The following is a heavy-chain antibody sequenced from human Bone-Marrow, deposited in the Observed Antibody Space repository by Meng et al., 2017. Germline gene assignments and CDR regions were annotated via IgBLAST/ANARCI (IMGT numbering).Heavy chain of an antibody. CDR2: ISSSGSTI. V-gene: IGHV3-48*03. D-gene: IGHD2-15*01. J-gene: IGHJ6*02. CDR3: ARGGSYCSGGSCYSRPSYYYYYYGMDV. CDR1: GFTFGDYA. Sequence: GESLKISCTASGFTFGDYAMSWVRQAPGKGLEWGSYISSSGSTIYYADSVKGRFTISRDNAKNSLYLQMNSLRAEDTAVYYCARGGSYCSGGSCYSRPSYYYYYYGMDVWGQGTTVTVSS.